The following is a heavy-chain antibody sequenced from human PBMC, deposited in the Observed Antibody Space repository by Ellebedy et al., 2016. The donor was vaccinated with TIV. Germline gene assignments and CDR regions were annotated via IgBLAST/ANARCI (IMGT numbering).Heavy chain of an antibody. D-gene: IGHD3-3*01. Sequence: SETLSLXXTVSGYSISSGYYWGWIRQPPGKGLEWIGSIYHSGSTYYNPSLKSRVTISVDTSKNQFSLKLSSVTAADTAVYYCARVRFYYYMDVWGKGTTVTVSS. CDR1: GYSISSGYY. CDR3: ARVRFYYYMDV. CDR2: IYHSGST. J-gene: IGHJ6*03. V-gene: IGHV4-38-2*02.